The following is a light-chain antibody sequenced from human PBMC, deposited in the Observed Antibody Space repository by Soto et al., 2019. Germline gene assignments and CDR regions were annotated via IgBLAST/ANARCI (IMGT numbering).Light chain of an antibody. V-gene: IGKV4-1*01. Sequence: DIVMTQSPEFLAVPLGERATINCKSSQSLLYSNNNKTYLAWYQHRPGQSPKMLIFWASARESGVPDRFSGSGSETDFTLSLSRLQAEDAAVYYCQQYYSDFFTFGQGTRLEIK. CDR1: QSLLYSNNNKTY. J-gene: IGKJ2*01. CDR2: WAS. CDR3: QQYYSDFFT.